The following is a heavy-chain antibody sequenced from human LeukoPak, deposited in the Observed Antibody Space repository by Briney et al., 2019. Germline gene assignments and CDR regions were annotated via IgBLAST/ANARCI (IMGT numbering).Heavy chain of an antibody. CDR3: AKARKAYGDYGYYYYGMDV. Sequence: GGSLRLSCAASGFTFSSYAMSWVRQAPGKGLEWVSAISGSGGSTYYADSVKGRFTISRDNSKNTLYLQMNSLRAEDTAVYYCAKARKAYGDYGYYYYGMDVWGQGTTVTVSS. CDR2: ISGSGGST. J-gene: IGHJ6*02. D-gene: IGHD4-17*01. CDR1: GFTFSSYA. V-gene: IGHV3-23*01.